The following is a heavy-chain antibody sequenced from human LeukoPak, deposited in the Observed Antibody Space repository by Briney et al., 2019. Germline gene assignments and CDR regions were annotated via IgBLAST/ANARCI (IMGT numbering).Heavy chain of an antibody. Sequence: SETLSLTCTVSGGSISSSSYYWSWIRQPPGKGLEWIGYIYYSGSTNYNPSLKSRVTISVDTSKNQFSLKLSSVTAADTAVYYCARGTMTTVTTWFDPWGQGTLVTVSS. CDR2: IYYSGST. CDR3: ARGTMTTVTTWFDP. D-gene: IGHD4-17*01. V-gene: IGHV4-61*01. J-gene: IGHJ5*02. CDR1: GGSISSSSYY.